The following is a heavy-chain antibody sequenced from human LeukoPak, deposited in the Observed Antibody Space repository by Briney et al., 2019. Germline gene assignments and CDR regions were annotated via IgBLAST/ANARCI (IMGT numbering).Heavy chain of an antibody. V-gene: IGHV3-30-3*01. Sequence: GGSLRLSCAASGFTFSSYAMHWVRQAPGKGLEWVAVISYDGSNKYYADSVKGRFTISRDNAKNSLYLQMNSLRAEDTAVYYCARDQYRVSDYWGQGTLVTVSS. D-gene: IGHD2/OR15-2a*01. CDR2: ISYDGSNK. CDR1: GFTFSSYA. CDR3: ARDQYRVSDY. J-gene: IGHJ4*02.